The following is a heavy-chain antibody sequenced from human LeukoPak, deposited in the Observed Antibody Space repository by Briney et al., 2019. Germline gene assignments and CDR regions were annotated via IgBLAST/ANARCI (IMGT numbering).Heavy chain of an antibody. Sequence: PGGSLRLSCAASGFTFSNYAMSWVRQAPGKGLEWVSAISGSGGSTYYADSVKGRFTISRDNSKNTLYLQMSSLRPEETAVYYCVKDTSYCSGGSCYSTYSFDYWGQGTLVTVSS. CDR1: GFTFSNYA. V-gene: IGHV3-23*01. CDR3: VKDTSYCSGGSCYSTYSFDY. D-gene: IGHD2-15*01. CDR2: ISGSGGST. J-gene: IGHJ4*02.